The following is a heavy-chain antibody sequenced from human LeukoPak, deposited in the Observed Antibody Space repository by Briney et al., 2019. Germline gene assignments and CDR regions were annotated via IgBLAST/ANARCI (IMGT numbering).Heavy chain of an antibody. CDR3: ARGTLEHCSGASCYPLDS. CDR1: GFTFSNYA. V-gene: IGHV3-23*01. CDR2: VTGSGGDT. J-gene: IGHJ5*01. Sequence: GGSLRLSCAASGFTFSNYAMSWVRQTPGTGLECVSVVTGSGGDTYYTGSVNGRFTISRDNSKNTLYLQMNSLRAEDTAVYYCARGTLEHCSGASCYPLDSWGQGTLVTVSS. D-gene: IGHD2-15*01.